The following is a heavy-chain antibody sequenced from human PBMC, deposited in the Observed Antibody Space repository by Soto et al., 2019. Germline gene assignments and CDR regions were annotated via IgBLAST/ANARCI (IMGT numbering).Heavy chain of an antibody. CDR3: AKDLPRKGIWGNNWFDP. Sequence: GGSLRLSCAASGFTFDDYAMHWVRQAPGKGLEWVSGISWNSGSIGYADSVKGRFTISRDNAKNSLYLQMNSLKPEDTALYYCAKDLPRKGIWGNNWFDPWGQGTLVTVSS. J-gene: IGHJ5*02. CDR2: ISWNSGSI. V-gene: IGHV3-9*01. D-gene: IGHD3-16*01. CDR1: GFTFDDYA.